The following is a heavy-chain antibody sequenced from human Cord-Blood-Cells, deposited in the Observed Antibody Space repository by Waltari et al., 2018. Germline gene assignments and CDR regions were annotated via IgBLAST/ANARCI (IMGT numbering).Heavy chain of an antibody. CDR3: AKVVVLWFRESELDY. J-gene: IGHJ4*02. V-gene: IGHV3-23*01. CDR1: GFTFSSYA. Sequence: EVQLLESGGGLVQPGGSLRLSCAASGFTFSSYAMSWVCQAPGKGLEWVSAMSGRGGSTYSADSVKRRFTIPRDKSKNTLYLQMNSMRAEDTAVYYCAKVVVLWFRESELDYWGQGTLVTVSS. D-gene: IGHD3-10*01. CDR2: MSGRGGST.